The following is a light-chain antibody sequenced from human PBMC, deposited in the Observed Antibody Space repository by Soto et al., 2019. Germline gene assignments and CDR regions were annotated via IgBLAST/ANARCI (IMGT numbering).Light chain of an antibody. CDR2: EVS. Sequence: QSALTQPASVSGSPGQSIAISCTGTSNDVGGYNYVSWYQQHPGKAPKLMIYEVSNRPSGVSNRFSGSKSGNTASLTISGLQAEDEADYYCSSYTSSNTLVFGGGTKLPVL. V-gene: IGLV2-14*01. CDR3: SSYTSSNTLV. J-gene: IGLJ2*01. CDR1: SNDVGGYNY.